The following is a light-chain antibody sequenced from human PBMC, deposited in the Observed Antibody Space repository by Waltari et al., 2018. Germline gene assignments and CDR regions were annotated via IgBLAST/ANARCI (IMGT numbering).Light chain of an antibody. V-gene: IGLV1-40*01. Sequence: QSVLTQPPSVSGAPGQRVTISCTGSSSNIGAGNDVHWYQHLPGTAPKLLNYVHTDRPSGFPDRFSGSKSCTSASLAITGLRAEDVGDYDCQSFDSNLNGGVLFGGGTKLTVL. CDR1: SSNIGAGND. CDR2: VHT. CDR3: QSFDSNLNGGVL. J-gene: IGLJ2*01.